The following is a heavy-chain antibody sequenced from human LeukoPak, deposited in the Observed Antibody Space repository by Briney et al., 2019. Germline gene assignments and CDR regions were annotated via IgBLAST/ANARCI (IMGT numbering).Heavy chain of an antibody. CDR3: ARDRTIFGVVIIDTGFDY. J-gene: IGHJ4*02. CDR1: GYTFTSYG. D-gene: IGHD3-3*01. CDR2: ISAYNGNT. Sequence: ASLKVSCKASGYTFTSYGISWVRQAPGQGLEWMGWISAYNGNTNYAQKLQGRVTTTTDTSTSTAYMELRSLRSDDTAVYYCARDRTIFGVVIIDTGFDYWGQGTLVTVSS. V-gene: IGHV1-18*01.